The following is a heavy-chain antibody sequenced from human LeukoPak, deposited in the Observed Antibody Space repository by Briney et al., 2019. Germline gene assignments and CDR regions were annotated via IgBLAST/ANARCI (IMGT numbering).Heavy chain of an antibody. CDR1: GGSFSGYY. V-gene: IGHV4-34*01. D-gene: IGHD3-3*01. CDR2: INHSGST. CDR3: ARGFGTYYDFWSGPRTRAFDI. J-gene: IGHJ3*02. Sequence: SETLSLTCAVYGGSFSGYYWSWIRQPPGKGLEWIGEINHSGSTNYNPSLKSRVTISVDTSKNQFSLKLSSVTAADTAVYYCARGFGTYYDFWSGPRTRAFDIWDQGTMVTVSS.